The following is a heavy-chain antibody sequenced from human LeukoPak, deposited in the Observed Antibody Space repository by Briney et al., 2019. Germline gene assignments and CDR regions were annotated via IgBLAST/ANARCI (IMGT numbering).Heavy chain of an antibody. Sequence: ASVKVSCKASGYTFTSYGISWVRQAPGQGLEWMGWISAYNGNTNYAQKLQGRVTMTTDTSTSTAYMELRSLRSDDTAVYYYARDLDYYDSSGYFPLDYWGQGTLVTVSS. J-gene: IGHJ4*02. CDR3: ARDLDYYDSSGYFPLDY. D-gene: IGHD3-22*01. V-gene: IGHV1-18*01. CDR2: ISAYNGNT. CDR1: GYTFTSYG.